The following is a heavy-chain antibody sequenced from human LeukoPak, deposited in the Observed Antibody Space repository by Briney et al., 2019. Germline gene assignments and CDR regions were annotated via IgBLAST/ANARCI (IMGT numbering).Heavy chain of an antibody. CDR1: GFTFSSYA. CDR2: ISYDGRNK. V-gene: IGHV3-30*04. D-gene: IGHD3-10*01. Sequence: PGGSLRLSCAASGFTFSSYAMHWVRQAPGKGLEWVAVISYDGRNKYYTDSVKGRFPISRDNSKNTLYLQMNDLRPDDTAIYYCAKRNTMVRGGPCFDYWGQGLLVTVSS. CDR3: AKRNTMVRGGPCFDY. J-gene: IGHJ4*02.